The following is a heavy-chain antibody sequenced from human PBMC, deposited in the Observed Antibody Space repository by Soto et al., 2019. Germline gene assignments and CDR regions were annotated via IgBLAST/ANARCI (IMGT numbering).Heavy chain of an antibody. CDR3: TRGPRPSSIGTGAY. D-gene: IGHD1-1*01. J-gene: IGHJ4*02. V-gene: IGHV3-74*03. Sequence: EVQLEQSGGGLVQPGESLRLSCAASGFVFSVYYMHWVRQVPWKAPVWVARISDDGKNTTYADSVKGRFTISRDTAKETLYLQMSNLRPEDTAVYYCTRGPRPSSIGTGAYWGRGTQVTVSS. CDR2: ISDDGKNT. CDR1: GFVFSVYY.